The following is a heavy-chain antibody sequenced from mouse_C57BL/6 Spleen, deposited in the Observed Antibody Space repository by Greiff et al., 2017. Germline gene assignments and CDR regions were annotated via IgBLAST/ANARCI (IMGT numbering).Heavy chain of an antibody. J-gene: IGHJ2*01. V-gene: IGHV6-3*01. CDR3: TKGYYGSSLGFDY. D-gene: IGHD1-1*01. CDR1: GFTFSNYW. CDR2: IRLKSDNYAT. Sequence: EVKVEESGGGLVQPGGSMKLSCVASGFTFSNYWMNWVRQSPEKGLEWVAQIRLKSDNYATHYAESVKGRFTISRDDSKSSVYLQMNNLRAEDTGIYYCTKGYYGSSLGFDYWGQGTTLTVSS.